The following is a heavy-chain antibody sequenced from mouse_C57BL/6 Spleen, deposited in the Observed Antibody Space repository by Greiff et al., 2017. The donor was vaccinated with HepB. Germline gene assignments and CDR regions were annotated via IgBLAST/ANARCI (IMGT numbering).Heavy chain of an antibody. CDR1: GFTFSDYG. D-gene: IGHD1-1*01. V-gene: IGHV5-17*01. CDR2: ISSGSSTI. J-gene: IGHJ1*03. Sequence: EVKLQESGGGLVKPGGSLKLSCAASGFTFSDYGMHWVRQAPEKGLEWVAYISSGSSTIYYADTVKGRFTISRDNAKNTLFLQMTSLRSDDTAMYYCARPTTVVRYFDVWGTGTTVTVSS. CDR3: ARPTTVVRYFDV.